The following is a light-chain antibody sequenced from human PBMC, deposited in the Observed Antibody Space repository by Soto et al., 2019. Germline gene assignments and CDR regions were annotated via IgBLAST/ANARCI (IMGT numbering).Light chain of an antibody. CDR1: QDIDSC. CDR3: QQGNSFPLT. Sequence: DIQMTQSPSSVSASIGDRVTITCRASQDIDSCLAWFQQKPGEAPRLLIYAAISLHSGVPSRFSGAGSGTDFSLTISSLQPEDFATYFCQQGNSFPLTFGGGTKVEIK. CDR2: AAI. J-gene: IGKJ4*01. V-gene: IGKV1-12*01.